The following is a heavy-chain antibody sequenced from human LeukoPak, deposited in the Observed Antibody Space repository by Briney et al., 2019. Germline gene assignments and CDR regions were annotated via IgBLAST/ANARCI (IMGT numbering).Heavy chain of an antibody. CDR3: ARGHLWYSSGSSPFDY. J-gene: IGHJ4*02. CDR2: INHSGST. Sequence: SETLSLTCAVYGGSFSGYYWSWIRQPPGKWLEWIGEINHSGSTNYNPSLKSRVTISVDTSKNQFSLKLSSVTAADTAVYYCARGHLWYSSGSSPFDYWGQGTLVTVSS. V-gene: IGHV4-34*01. D-gene: IGHD6-19*01. CDR1: GGSFSGYY.